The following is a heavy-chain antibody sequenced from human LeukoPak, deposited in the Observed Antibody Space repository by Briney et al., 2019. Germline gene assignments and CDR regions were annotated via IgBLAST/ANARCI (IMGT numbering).Heavy chain of an antibody. CDR2: IKQSGST. CDR1: GGSFSGYY. Sequence: PSETLSLTCSVYGGSFSGYYWSWIRQPPGKGLEGIGEIKQSGSTNYNPSLKSRVTISVDTSKNQFSLKLSSVTAADTAVYYCARYLIGNFDYWGQGTLVTVSS. V-gene: IGHV4-34*01. D-gene: IGHD1-26*01. J-gene: IGHJ4*02. CDR3: ARYLIGNFDY.